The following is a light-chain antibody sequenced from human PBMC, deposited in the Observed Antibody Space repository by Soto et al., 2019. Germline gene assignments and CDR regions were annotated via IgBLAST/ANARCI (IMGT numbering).Light chain of an antibody. V-gene: IGLV2-11*01. CDR2: DVS. Sequence: QSVLAQPRSVSGSPGQSVTISCTGSSSDVGGYDYVSWYQHHPGKAPKLMIYDVSKRPSGVPNRFSGSKSANTASLTISGLQAEDEADYFCCSYAGTFTFTFGGGTKVTVL. J-gene: IGLJ2*01. CDR3: CSYAGTFTFT. CDR1: SSDVGGYDY.